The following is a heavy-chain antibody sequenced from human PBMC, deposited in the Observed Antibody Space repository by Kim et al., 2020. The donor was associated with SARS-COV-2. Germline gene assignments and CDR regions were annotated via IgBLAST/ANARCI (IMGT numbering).Heavy chain of an antibody. Sequence: KGRFTISRDNAKNTLYLQMNSLRAEDTAVYYCAREGYFDWLLYGGDAFDIWGQGTMVTVSS. CDR3: AREGYFDWLLYGGDAFDI. D-gene: IGHD3-9*01. V-gene: IGHV3-74*01. J-gene: IGHJ3*02.